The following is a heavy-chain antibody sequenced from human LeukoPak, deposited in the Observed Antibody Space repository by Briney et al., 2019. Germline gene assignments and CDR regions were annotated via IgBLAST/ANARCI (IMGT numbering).Heavy chain of an antibody. CDR2: IYYNGNT. Sequence: SETLSLTCTVSGGSIRSSTYFWGWIRQPPGKGLEWSGSIYYNGNTYYNPSLKSRVTISVDTSKNQFSLKSTSMIVADTAVYYCARRRGATGGNDAFDIWGQGTMVTV. CDR3: ARRRGATGGNDAFDI. J-gene: IGHJ3*02. D-gene: IGHD1-26*01. V-gene: IGHV4-39*01. CDR1: GGSIRSSTYF.